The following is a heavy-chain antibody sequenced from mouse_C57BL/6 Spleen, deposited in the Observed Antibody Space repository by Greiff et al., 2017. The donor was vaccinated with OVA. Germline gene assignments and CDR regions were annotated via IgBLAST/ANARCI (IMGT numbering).Heavy chain of an antibody. CDR1: GYTFTSYW. Sequence: VQLQQPGAELVKPGASVKLSCKASGYTFTSYWMQWVKQRPGQGLEWIGEIDPSDSYPNYNQKFKGKATLTVDTSSSTAYMQLSSLTSEDSAVYYCARWGTTVVAPFDYWGQGTTLTVSS. V-gene: IGHV1-50*01. D-gene: IGHD1-1*01. J-gene: IGHJ2*01. CDR2: IDPSDSYP. CDR3: ARWGTTVVAPFDY.